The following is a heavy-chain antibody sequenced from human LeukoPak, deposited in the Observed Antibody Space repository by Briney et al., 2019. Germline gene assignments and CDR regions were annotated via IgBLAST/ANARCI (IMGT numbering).Heavy chain of an antibody. V-gene: IGHV1-69*04. D-gene: IGHD1-26*01. CDR3: ETPTGATNGLGY. CDR2: IIPILGIA. CDR1: GGTFSSYA. J-gene: IGHJ4*02. Sequence: SVKVSCKASGGTFSSYAISWVRQAPGQGLEWMGRIIPILGIANYAQKFQGRVTITADKSTSTAYMELSSLRSEDTAVYYCETPTGATNGLGYWGQGTLVTVSS.